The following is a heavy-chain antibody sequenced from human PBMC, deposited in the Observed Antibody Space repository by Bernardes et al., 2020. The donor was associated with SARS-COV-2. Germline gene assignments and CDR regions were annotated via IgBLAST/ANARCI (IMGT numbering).Heavy chain of an antibody. CDR3: SRPGVTMIRGPPRRLSYGMDV. Sequence: WASLRLTCTVSGGSISGNNYGWGWICQPKGKGLEWIGTFYYSGNTYYKPSLKSRVTMSVDTSRNQFSLELRSVTAADTAVYYCSRPGVTMIRGPPRRLSYGMDVWGQGTTVTVSS. CDR2: FYYSGNT. D-gene: IGHD3-10*01. CDR1: GGSISGNNYG. V-gene: IGHV4-39*01. J-gene: IGHJ6*02.